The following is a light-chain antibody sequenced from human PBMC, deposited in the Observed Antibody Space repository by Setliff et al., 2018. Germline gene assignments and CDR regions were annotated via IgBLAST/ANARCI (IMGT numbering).Light chain of an antibody. Sequence: QSALTRPASVSESPGQSITISCSGTSSDVGSYDLVSWYQQHPGTAPKLIISDVNNRPSGVSNRFSGSKSGNTASLTISGLQAEDEAAYYCCAYTGSSTYVFGTGTKVTVL. CDR1: SSDVGSYDL. J-gene: IGLJ1*01. CDR3: CAYTGSSTYV. CDR2: DVN. V-gene: IGLV2-14*01.